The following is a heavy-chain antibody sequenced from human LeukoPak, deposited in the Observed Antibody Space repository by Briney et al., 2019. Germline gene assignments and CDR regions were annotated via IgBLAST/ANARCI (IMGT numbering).Heavy chain of an antibody. CDR1: GGSISSYY. D-gene: IGHD2-8*01. J-gene: IGHJ3*02. CDR3: ARAPFYGTNPRHAFEI. CDR2: ISHLCTT. V-gene: IGHV4-59*01. Sequence: SETLSLTCTVYGGSISSYYWVWMRESHGPGLEWIGYISHLCTTDYNHSHKSRLTIPLHASKNSFSLNLSPLTAADTAVYYCARAPFYGTNPRHAFEIWGQGTMVTVSS.